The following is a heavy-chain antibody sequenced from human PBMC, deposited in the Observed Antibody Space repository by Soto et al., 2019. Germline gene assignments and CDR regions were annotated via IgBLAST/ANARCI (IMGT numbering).Heavy chain of an antibody. V-gene: IGHV4-31*03. CDR1: GGSISSGDYY. D-gene: IGHD3-3*01. Sequence: QVQLQESGPGLVKPSQTLSLTCTVSGGSISSGDYYWSWIRQHPGKGLEWIGYIYYSGSTYYNPSLKSRVPISVDTSKNQFSLKLSSVTAADTAVYYCARWWSGRRQGFDPWGQGTLVTVSS. J-gene: IGHJ5*02. CDR2: IYYSGST. CDR3: ARWWSGRRQGFDP.